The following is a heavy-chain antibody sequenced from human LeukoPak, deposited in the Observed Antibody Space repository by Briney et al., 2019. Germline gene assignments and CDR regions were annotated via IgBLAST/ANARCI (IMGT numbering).Heavy chain of an antibody. CDR3: ARGSTDWHNALDV. J-gene: IGHJ6*02. D-gene: IGHD3/OR15-3a*01. V-gene: IGHV3-48*03. Sequence: PGGSLRLSCAAPGFIFSTYEMNWVRQAPGKGLQWVSYISSGDPTIYYADSVKGRFTISRDNAKNSLYLQMSSLRAEDTAVYYCARGSTDWHNALDVWGQGTTVTVSS. CDR2: ISSGDPTI. CDR1: GFIFSTYE.